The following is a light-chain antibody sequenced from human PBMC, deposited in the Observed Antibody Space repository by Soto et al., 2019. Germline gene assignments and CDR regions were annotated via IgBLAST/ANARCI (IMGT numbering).Light chain of an antibody. J-gene: IGLJ3*02. CDR1: SSDVGGYNY. V-gene: IGLV2-11*01. Sequence: QSVLTQPRSVSGSPGQSVTISCTGTSSDVGGYNYVSWYQQHPGKAPKLMIYDVSKWPSGVPDRVSGSKSGNTASLTISGLQAEDEADSYCCSYAGNSLWVFGGGTKLTVL. CDR2: DVS. CDR3: CSYAGNSLWV.